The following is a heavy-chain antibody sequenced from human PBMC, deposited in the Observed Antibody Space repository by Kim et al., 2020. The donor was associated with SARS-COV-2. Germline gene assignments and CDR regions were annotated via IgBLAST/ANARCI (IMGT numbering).Heavy chain of an antibody. Sequence: SETLSLTCTVSGGSISSGSYYWSWIRQPAGKGLEWIGRIYTSGSTNYNPSLKSRVTISVDTSKNQFSLKLSSVTAADTAVYYCARESSDIVVVVAATRAANWFDPWGQGTLVTVSS. CDR1: GGSISSGSYY. CDR3: ARESSDIVVVVAATRAANWFDP. J-gene: IGHJ5*02. V-gene: IGHV4-61*02. CDR2: IYTSGST. D-gene: IGHD2-15*01.